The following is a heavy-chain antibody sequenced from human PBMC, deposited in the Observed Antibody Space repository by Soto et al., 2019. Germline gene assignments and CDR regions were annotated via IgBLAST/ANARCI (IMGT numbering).Heavy chain of an antibody. V-gene: IGHV1-2*04. CDR3: AREPNRGGDCQFDY. CDR2: INPNSGGT. CDR1: GYSFTSYW. Sequence: PGESLKISCKGSGYSFTSYWITWVRQAPGQGLEWMGWINPNSGGTNYAQKFQGWVTMTRDTSISTAYMELSRLRSDDTAVYYCAREPNRGGDCQFDYWGQGTLVTVSS. D-gene: IGHD2-21*02. J-gene: IGHJ4*02.